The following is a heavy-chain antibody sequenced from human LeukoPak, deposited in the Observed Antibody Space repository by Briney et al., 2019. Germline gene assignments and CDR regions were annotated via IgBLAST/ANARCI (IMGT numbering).Heavy chain of an antibody. CDR1: GFTFNDYY. CDR3: ARVGSIAAAGTPDY. D-gene: IGHD6-13*01. V-gene: IGHV3-11*01. Sequence: GGSLRRSCAASGFTFNDYYMTWIRQAPGKGLEWVSHISTSGAAIYADSVKGRFTISRDNAKNSLYLQMNSLRAEDTAVYYCARVGSIAAAGTPDYWGQGTLVTVSS. J-gene: IGHJ4*02. CDR2: ISTSGAAI.